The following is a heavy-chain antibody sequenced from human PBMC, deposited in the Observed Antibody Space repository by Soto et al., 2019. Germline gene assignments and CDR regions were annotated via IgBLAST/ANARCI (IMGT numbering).Heavy chain of an antibody. D-gene: IGHD3-10*01. V-gene: IGHV3-23*01. CDR3: ANSDRGGSGNSNF. J-gene: IGHJ4*02. Sequence: VQLLESGGGLVQPGGSLRLSCATSGFAFNTYAMDWVRQAPGKGLAWVSSISGSGDRTYYADSVKGRFTISRDNSENTLYLEMNSLRAEDTAVYYCANSDRGGSGNSNFWGQGTLVTVSS. CDR1: GFAFNTYA. CDR2: ISGSGDRT.